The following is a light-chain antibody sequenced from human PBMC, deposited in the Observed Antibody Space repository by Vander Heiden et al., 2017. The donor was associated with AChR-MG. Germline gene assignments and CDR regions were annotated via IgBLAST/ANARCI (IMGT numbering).Light chain of an antibody. V-gene: IGLV1-40*01. CDR2: GNN. Sequence: QSVLTQPPSVSGAPGQRVTIPCTGSSPKIGACYDVHWYQQLPGAAPRLLIYGNNNRPSGVPDRFSGAKSGTSASLAITGLQAEDEAVYYCQSYDSSMSAFFGGGTKLTVL. CDR3: QSYDSSMSAF. J-gene: IGLJ2*01. CDR1: SPKIGACYD.